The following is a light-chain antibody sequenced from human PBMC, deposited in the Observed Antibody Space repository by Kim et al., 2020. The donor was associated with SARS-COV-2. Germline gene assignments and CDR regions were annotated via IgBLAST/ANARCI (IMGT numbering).Light chain of an antibody. CDR1: QSVLYSSNNKNY. V-gene: IGKV4-1*01. CDR2: WAS. J-gene: IGKJ4*01. CDR3: QQYYSTPLT. Sequence: DIVMTQSPDSLAVSLGERATINCKSSQSVLYSSNNKNYLAWYQQKPGQPPKLLIYWASTRESGVPDRFSGSGSGTDFTLTISSLQAEDGAVYYCQQYYSTPLTFGGGTKGDIK.